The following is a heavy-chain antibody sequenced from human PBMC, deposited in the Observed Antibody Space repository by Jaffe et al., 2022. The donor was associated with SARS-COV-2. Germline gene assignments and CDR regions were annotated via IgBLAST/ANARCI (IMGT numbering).Heavy chain of an antibody. V-gene: IGHV1-2*02. D-gene: IGHD4-17*01. CDR1: GYTFTGYY. CDR2: INPNSGGT. CDR3: ARDRPDYGDLTGAFDI. J-gene: IGHJ3*02. Sequence: QVQLVQSGAEVKKPGASVKVSCKASGYTFTGYYMHWVRQAPGQGLEWMGWINPNSGGTNYAQKFQGRVTMTRDTSISTAYMELSRLRSDDTAVYYCARDRPDYGDLTGAFDIWGQGTMVTVSS.